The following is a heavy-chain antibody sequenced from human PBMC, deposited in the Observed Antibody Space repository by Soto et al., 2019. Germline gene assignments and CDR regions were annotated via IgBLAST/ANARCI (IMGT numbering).Heavy chain of an antibody. Sequence: PGESLKISCKGSGYSFTSYWISWVRQMPGKGLGWMGRIDPSDSYTNYSPSFQGHVTISXXXXXXTXYXQXXXLKAXDTAMDYCGGVTEAATRYGMDVWGQGTTVTVSS. CDR3: GGVTEAATRYGMDV. J-gene: IGHJ6*02. CDR1: GYSFTSYW. D-gene: IGHD6-19*01. CDR2: IDPSDSYT. V-gene: IGHV5-10-1*01.